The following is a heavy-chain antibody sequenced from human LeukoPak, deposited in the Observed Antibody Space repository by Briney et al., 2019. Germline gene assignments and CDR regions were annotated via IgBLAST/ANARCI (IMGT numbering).Heavy chain of an antibody. J-gene: IGHJ4*02. Sequence: SETLSLTCTVSGGSISSYYWSWIRQPPGKGLEWIGYIYYSGSTNYNPSLKSRVTISVDTSKNQFSLKLSSVTAADTAVYYCARVAPSPYYDILTGYYKFLDYWGQGTLVTVSS. CDR3: ARVAPSPYYDILTGYYKFLDY. V-gene: IGHV4-59*01. CDR2: IYYSGST. D-gene: IGHD3-9*01. CDR1: GGSISSYY.